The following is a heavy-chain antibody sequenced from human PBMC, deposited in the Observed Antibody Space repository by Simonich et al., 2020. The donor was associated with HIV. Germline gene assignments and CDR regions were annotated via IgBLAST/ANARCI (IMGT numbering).Heavy chain of an antibody. CDR1: GFTVSSYG. J-gene: IGHJ4*02. CDR3: ARDQAIGTYDY. D-gene: IGHD1-1*01. Sequence: QVQLVESGGGVVQPGRSLTLSCAASGFTVSSYGMHWVRQAPGKGLEWVAVIWYDGSNNYYAASVKGGFTISRDDSKNTLYLQMNSLRAEDTAVYYCARDQAIGTYDYWGQGTLVTVSS. V-gene: IGHV3-33*01. CDR2: IWYDGSNN.